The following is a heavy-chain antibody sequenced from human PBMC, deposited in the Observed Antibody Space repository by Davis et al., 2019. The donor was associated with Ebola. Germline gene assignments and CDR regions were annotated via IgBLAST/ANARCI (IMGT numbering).Heavy chain of an antibody. CDR3: ARDLGTAMAPG. V-gene: IGHV1-69*04. CDR1: GYTFTSYG. J-gene: IGHJ4*02. CDR2: IIPILGIA. D-gene: IGHD5-18*01. Sequence: SVTVSCKASGYTFTSYGISWVRQAPGQGLEWMGRIIPILGIANYAQKFQGRVTITADKSTSTAYMELSSLRSEDTAVYYCARDLGTAMAPGWGQGTLVTVSS.